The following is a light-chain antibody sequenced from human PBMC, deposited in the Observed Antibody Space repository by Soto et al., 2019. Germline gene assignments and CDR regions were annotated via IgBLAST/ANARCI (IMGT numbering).Light chain of an antibody. V-gene: IGKV1-5*03. Sequence: DIQMTQSPSTLSASVGDTVTITCRASQSISNCLAWYQQKPGQAPKLLIHKASTLKSGVPSRFSGSGSGTEFTLTISSLQPDDFATFYCQQYDRFPYTFGQGTKLEIK. CDR3: QQYDRFPYT. J-gene: IGKJ2*01. CDR1: QSISNC. CDR2: KAS.